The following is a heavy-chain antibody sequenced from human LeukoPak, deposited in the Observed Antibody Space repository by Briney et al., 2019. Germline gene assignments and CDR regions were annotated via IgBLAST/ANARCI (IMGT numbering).Heavy chain of an antibody. CDR3: ARKRFYYYGSGRNNWFDP. J-gene: IGHJ5*02. V-gene: IGHV1-2*02. CDR1: GYTFTGYY. CDR2: INPNSGGT. D-gene: IGHD3-10*01. Sequence: ASVKISCKASGYTFTGYYMHWVRQAPGQGLEWMGWINPNSGGTNYAQKFQGRVTMTRDTSISTAYMELSRLRSEDTAVYYCARKRFYYYGSGRNNWFDPWGQGTLVTVSS.